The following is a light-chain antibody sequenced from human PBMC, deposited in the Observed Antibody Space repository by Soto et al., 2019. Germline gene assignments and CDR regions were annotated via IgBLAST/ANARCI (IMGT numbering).Light chain of an antibody. V-gene: IGKV1-39*01. CDR2: AAT. CDR1: QSTNNY. J-gene: IGKJ2*01. Sequence: DIQMTQSPSSLSASLGDRVTITCRASQSTNNYLNWYQQEGGKAPKLLIYAATSLQSGVPSRFSGSGSGTEFTLTISSLQPGDFATYYCQQSYNSPYTFGLGTKVDIK. CDR3: QQSYNSPYT.